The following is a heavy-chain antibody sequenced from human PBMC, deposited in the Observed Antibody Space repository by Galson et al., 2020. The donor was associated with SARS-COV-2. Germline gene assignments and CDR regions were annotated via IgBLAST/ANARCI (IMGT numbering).Heavy chain of an antibody. CDR3: ARDRTPCRGGSCFVDAFDV. D-gene: IGHD2-15*01. CDR1: GGSISSGGYY. V-gene: IGHV4-61*08. CDR2: IYYSGST. J-gene: IGHJ3*01. Sequence: SETLSLTCTVSGGSISSGGYYWSWIRQHPGKGLEWIGYIYYSGSTSYNPSLKSRVTISLDMSRNQFSLKLNSVTAADTAVYYCARDRTPCRGGSCFVDAFDVWGQGTMVTVSP.